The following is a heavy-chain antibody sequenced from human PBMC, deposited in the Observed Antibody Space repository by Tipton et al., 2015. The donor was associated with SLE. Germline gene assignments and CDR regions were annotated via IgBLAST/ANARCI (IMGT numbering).Heavy chain of an antibody. CDR2: IHYSGST. V-gene: IGHV4-30-4*01. D-gene: IGHD5-12*01. CDR1: GGSISSSSYY. Sequence: TLSLTCTVSGGSISSSSYYWSWIRQPPGKGLEWIGYIHYSGSTYYNPSLKSRVTISVDTSKNKFSLKLSSVTAADTAVYYCARETARGATLNYWGQGTLVTVSS. J-gene: IGHJ4*02. CDR3: ARETARGATLNY.